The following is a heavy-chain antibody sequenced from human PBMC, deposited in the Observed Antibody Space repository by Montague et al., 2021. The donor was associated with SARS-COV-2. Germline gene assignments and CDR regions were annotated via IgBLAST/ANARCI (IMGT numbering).Heavy chain of an antibody. D-gene: IGHD3-10*01. CDR2: MYYSGST. CDR1: GGSISSSNYY. Sequence: SGTLSLTCTVSGGSISSSNYYWGWVRQPPGKGLGWIGNMYYSGSTYYNPSLKSRVTISIDTSKNQFSLQLSSVTAADTAVYYCARDDIVLQGVTKGMDVWGRGTTVTVSS. CDR3: ARDDIVLQGVTKGMDV. V-gene: IGHV4-39*07. J-gene: IGHJ6*02.